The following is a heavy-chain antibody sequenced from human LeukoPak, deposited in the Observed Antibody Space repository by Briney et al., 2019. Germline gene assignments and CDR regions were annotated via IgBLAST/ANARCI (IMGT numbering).Heavy chain of an antibody. D-gene: IGHD2-15*01. CDR3: ARDNPPYCNGGSCYSY. CDR1: GGTFSSYA. Sequence: SVKVSCKASGGTFSSYALSWVRQAPGQGLEWMGRIIPILDIASYAQKFQDRVTITADESTGTAYMEMSSLRSEDTAIYYCARDNPPYCNGGSCYSYWGQGTLVTISS. J-gene: IGHJ4*02. V-gene: IGHV1-69*04. CDR2: IIPILDIA.